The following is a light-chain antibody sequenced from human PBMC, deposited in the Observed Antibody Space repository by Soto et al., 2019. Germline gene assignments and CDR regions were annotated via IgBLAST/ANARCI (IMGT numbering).Light chain of an antibody. CDR2: DAF. Sequence: EIVLTQSPVTLSLSPGEGATLSCKASQSISIDLAWYQQKPGQVPRLLIYDAFSRATGIPGRFTGSGSGTDFTLTISSLEPEDFAVYYCQQRGNWPRTWAFGQGTKVEV. J-gene: IGKJ1*01. CDR1: QSISID. CDR3: QQRGNWPRTWA. V-gene: IGKV3-11*01.